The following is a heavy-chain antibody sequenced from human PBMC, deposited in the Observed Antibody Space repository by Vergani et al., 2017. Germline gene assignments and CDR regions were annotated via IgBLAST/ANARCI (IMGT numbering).Heavy chain of an antibody. Sequence: QVKLQESGPGLLKPSQTLSLTCTVSGESIRSGSHYWSWIRQPAGKGPEWIGHIHTGGSTDLNPSSKSRVAISVDTSNGQFSLKLNSVTVADTAVYYCARSRPYCTSGSCPAIWGQGTLVTVSS. CDR2: IHTGGST. J-gene: IGHJ4*02. V-gene: IGHV4-61*02. CDR1: GESIRSGSHY. D-gene: IGHD2-15*01. CDR3: ARSRPYCTSGSCPAI.